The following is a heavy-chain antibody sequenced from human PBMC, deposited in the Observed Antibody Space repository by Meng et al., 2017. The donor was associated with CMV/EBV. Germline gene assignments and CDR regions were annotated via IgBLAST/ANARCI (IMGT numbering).Heavy chain of an antibody. J-gene: IGHJ4*02. CDR1: GGSISSGEYY. V-gene: IGHV4-30-4*08. CDR2: SYYSGST. Sequence: SGGSISSGEYYWSWIRQPPGKGLEWIGYSYYSGSTYYNPSLKSRVTISVDTSKNQSSLKLSSVTAADTAVYYCARGREMATLSTDYWGQGTLVTVSS. D-gene: IGHD5-24*01. CDR3: ARGREMATLSTDY.